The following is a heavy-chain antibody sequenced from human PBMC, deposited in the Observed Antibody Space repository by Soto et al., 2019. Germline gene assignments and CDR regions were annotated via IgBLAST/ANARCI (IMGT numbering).Heavy chain of an antibody. Sequence: GGSLRLSCAASGFTFSNAWMSWVRQAPGKGLEWVGRIKSKTDGGTTDYAAPVKGRFTISRDDSKNTLYLQMNSLKTEDTAVYYCTTEAILWFGELGDYWGQGTLVTVSS. J-gene: IGHJ4*02. CDR3: TTEAILWFGELGDY. CDR1: GFTFSNAW. V-gene: IGHV3-15*01. CDR2: IKSKTDGGTT. D-gene: IGHD3-10*01.